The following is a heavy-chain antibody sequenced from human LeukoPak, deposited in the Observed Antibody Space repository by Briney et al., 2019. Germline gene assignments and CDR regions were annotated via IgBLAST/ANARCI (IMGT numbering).Heavy chain of an antibody. V-gene: IGHV3-23*01. CDR2: ISGSGGST. CDR3: AKDFLSRYYDILTGKSPPDAFDI. Sequence: GGSLRLSCAASGFTFSSYAMSWVRQAPGKGLEWVSAISGSGGSTYYADSVKGRFTISRDNSKNTLYLQMNSLRAEDTAVYYCAKDFLSRYYDILTGKSPPDAFDIWGQGTMVTVSS. CDR1: GFTFSSYA. J-gene: IGHJ3*02. D-gene: IGHD3-9*01.